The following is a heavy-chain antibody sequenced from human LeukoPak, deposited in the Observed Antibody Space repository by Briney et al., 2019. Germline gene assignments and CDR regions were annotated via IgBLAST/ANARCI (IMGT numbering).Heavy chain of an antibody. CDR2: IHDSGST. Sequence: PSETLSLICTVSGGTISSYYWNWIRQPPGKGLEWIGYIHDSGSTKYNPSLKSRVAISVDTSKNQFSLKLSSVTAADTAVYYCARGGAYCGGDCYSRAYWGKRPSPYYAFDIWGQGTMVTVSS. V-gene: IGHV4-59*12. D-gene: IGHD2-21*02. J-gene: IGHJ3*02. CDR1: GGTISSYY. CDR3: ARGGAYCGGDCYSRAYWGKRPSPYYAFDI.